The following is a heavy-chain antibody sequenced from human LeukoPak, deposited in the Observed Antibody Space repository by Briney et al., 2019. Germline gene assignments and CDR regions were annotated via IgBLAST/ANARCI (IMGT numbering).Heavy chain of an antibody. CDR1: GFTFSSYW. Sequence: PGGSLRLSCAASGFTFSSYWMHWVRQAPGKWLVWVSCINSDGSSTSYADSVKGRFTISRDNAKNTLYLQMNSLRVEDTAVYYCARALGSGWVYFLGGQGTLVTASS. D-gene: IGHD3-10*01. V-gene: IGHV3-74*01. CDR2: INSDGSST. J-gene: IGHJ4*02. CDR3: ARALGSGWVYFL.